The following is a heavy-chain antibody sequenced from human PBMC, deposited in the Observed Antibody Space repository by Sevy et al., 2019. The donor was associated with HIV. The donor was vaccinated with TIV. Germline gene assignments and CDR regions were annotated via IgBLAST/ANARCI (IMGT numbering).Heavy chain of an antibody. CDR3: AREGSYGDYMLSYYYGMDV. CDR2: IYQDGSEK. J-gene: IGHJ6*02. D-gene: IGHD4-17*01. V-gene: IGHV3-7*01. Sequence: GGSLRLSCAASGFSFRSYWMTWVRQAPGKGLEWVASIYQDGSEKYYMDSVKGRFTVSRDNAKNSLLLQMNSLRVEDTAVYYCAREGSYGDYMLSYYYGMDVWGQGTTGTVAS. CDR1: GFSFRSYW.